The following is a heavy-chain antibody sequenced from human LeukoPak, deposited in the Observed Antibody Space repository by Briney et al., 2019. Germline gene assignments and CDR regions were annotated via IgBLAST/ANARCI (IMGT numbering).Heavy chain of an antibody. CDR3: AGGTVENWFDP. J-gene: IGHJ5*02. Sequence: SQTLSLTCTVSGGSISSGSYYWSWIRQPAGKGLEWIGRIYTSGSTNYNPSLKSRVTISVDTSKNQFPLKLSSVTAADAAVYYCAGGTVENWFDPWGQGTLVTVSS. V-gene: IGHV4-61*02. CDR2: IYTSGST. CDR1: GGSISSGSYY. D-gene: IGHD3-16*01.